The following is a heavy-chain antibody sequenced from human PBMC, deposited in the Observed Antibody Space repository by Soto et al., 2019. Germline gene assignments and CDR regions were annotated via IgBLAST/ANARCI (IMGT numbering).Heavy chain of an antibody. J-gene: IGHJ4*02. V-gene: IGHV4-59*01. CDR2: IHYEGST. CDR1: GGSITTYY. CDR3: ARGRRSGWYHFDS. D-gene: IGHD6-19*01. Sequence: QVQLQESGPGLVKPSETLSLTCTVSGGSITTYYWSWIRQPPGKGLEWIGYIHYEGSTNYNPTLKSRVTILLDTSQNHFSMKLTSVTAADTAVYFCARGRRSGWYHFDSWGQGTLVTVSS.